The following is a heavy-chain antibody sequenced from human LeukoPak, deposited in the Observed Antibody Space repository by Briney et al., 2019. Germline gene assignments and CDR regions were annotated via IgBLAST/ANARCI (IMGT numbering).Heavy chain of an antibody. Sequence: PGGSLRLSCAASGFSFSSYWMFWVRQSPGKGLEWLASINPDGRGKQYVDSVKGRFTISRDNAKNSLYLQMNSLRVDDTAMYYCARAQYYDFWSAWDYWGQGTLVTVSS. CDR2: INPDGRGK. V-gene: IGHV3-7*01. CDR3: ARAQYYDFWSAWDY. D-gene: IGHD3-3*01. CDR1: GFSFSSYW. J-gene: IGHJ4*02.